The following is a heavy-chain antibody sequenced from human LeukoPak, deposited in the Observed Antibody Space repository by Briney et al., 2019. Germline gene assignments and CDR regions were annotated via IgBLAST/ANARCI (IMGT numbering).Heavy chain of an antibody. CDR3: ARGGYCSSTSCYLLDYYYMDV. CDR1: GGTFSSYA. D-gene: IGHD2-2*01. Sequence: SVKVSCEASGGTFSSYAISWVRQAPGQGLEWMGGIIPIFGTANYAQKFQGRVTITTDESTSTAYMELSSLRSEDTAVYYCARGGYCSSTSCYLLDYYYMDVWGKGTTVTVSS. CDR2: IIPIFGTA. J-gene: IGHJ6*03. V-gene: IGHV1-69*05.